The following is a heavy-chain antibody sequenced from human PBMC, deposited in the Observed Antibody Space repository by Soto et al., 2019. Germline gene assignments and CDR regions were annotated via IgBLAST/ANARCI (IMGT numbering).Heavy chain of an antibody. V-gene: IGHV1-69*01. D-gene: IGHD3-16*01. CDR1: GGTFSSYA. CDR2: IIPIFGTA. CDR3: ARDGVTLPSYYYYGMDV. Sequence: QVQLVQSGAEVKKPGSSVKVSCKASGGTFSSYAISWVRQAPGQGLERMGGIIPIFGTANYAQKFQGRVTITADESTSTAYMELSSLRSEDTAVYYGARDGVTLPSYYYYGMDVWGQGTTVTVSS. J-gene: IGHJ6*02.